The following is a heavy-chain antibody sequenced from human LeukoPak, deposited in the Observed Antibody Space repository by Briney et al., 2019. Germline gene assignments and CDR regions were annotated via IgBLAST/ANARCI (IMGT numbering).Heavy chain of an antibody. CDR2: ISYDGKYQ. J-gene: IGHJ6*02. CDR3: ARDRTPYCGGEICYFLGMDG. V-gene: IGHV3-30*04. CDR1: GLTVSYFA. Sequence: GGSLRLYCSASGLTVSYFAMHWLRQAPGKDLVGVAAISYDGKYQSYKESVKGGFTISRDTVKNTLYLDLNSLTIEDMAVNYCARDRTPYCGGEICYFLGMDGWDQGTTVIVSS. D-gene: IGHD2-21*01.